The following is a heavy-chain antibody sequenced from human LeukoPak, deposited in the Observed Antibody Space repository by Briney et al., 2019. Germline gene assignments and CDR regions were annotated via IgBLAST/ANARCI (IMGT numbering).Heavy chain of an antibody. D-gene: IGHD2-21*02. J-gene: IGHJ6*02. V-gene: IGHV1-69*13. CDR2: IIPIFGTA. Sequence: SVKVSCKASGGTFSSYAISWVRQAPGQGLEWMGGIIPIFGTANYAQKFQGRVTITADESTSTAYMELSSLRSEDTAVYYCASPAGGDPGIINYYYGMDVWGQGTTVTVSS. CDR1: GGTFSSYA. CDR3: ASPAGGDPGIINYYYGMDV.